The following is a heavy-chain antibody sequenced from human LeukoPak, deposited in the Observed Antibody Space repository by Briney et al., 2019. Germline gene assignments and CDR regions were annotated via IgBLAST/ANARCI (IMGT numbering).Heavy chain of an antibody. CDR3: V. J-gene: IGHJ6*03. Sequence: SETLSLTCTVSGYSISSGYYWGWIRQPPGKGLEWIGSIYHSGSTYYNPSLKSRVTISVDTSKNQFSLNRISVTAADTAYYMDVWGKRTTVTGSS. V-gene: IGHV4-38-2*02. CDR1: GYSISSGYY. CDR2: IYHSGST.